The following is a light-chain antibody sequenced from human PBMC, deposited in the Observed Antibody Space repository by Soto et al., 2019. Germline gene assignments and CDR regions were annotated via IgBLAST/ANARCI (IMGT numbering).Light chain of an antibody. CDR3: QQYNSWPLYT. Sequence: EIVMTQSPATLSVSPGERAILSCRASQSVSSNLAWYQQKPGQAPRLLIYGASTRATGIPARFSGSGSGTEFTLTISSLQSEDFAVYYCQQYNSWPLYTFGQGTNLEIK. CDR1: QSVSSN. J-gene: IGKJ2*01. CDR2: GAS. V-gene: IGKV3-15*01.